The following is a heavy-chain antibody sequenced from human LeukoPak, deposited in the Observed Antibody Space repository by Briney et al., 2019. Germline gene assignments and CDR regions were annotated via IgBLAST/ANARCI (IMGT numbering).Heavy chain of an antibody. Sequence: GGSLRLSCAASGFTFKNYSMNWVRQAPGKGLEWLSSISSSSSYIHYADSVKGRFTISRDNAKNSLYLQMNSLRAEDTAVYYCTRDQCPSSWFYDYWGQGTLISVSA. CDR1: GFTFKNYS. CDR3: TRDQCPSSWFYDY. CDR2: ISSSSSYI. D-gene: IGHD6-13*01. J-gene: IGHJ4*02. V-gene: IGHV3-21*04.